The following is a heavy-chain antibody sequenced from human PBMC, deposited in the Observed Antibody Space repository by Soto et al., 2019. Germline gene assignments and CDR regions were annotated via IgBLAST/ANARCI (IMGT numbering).Heavy chain of an antibody. CDR3: ARGYCSGGSCHYYYYYYMDV. Sequence: ASVKVSCKAYGYTFTDYFIHWVRQAPGQGLEWMGLVKSSGGGTVYAQDFQGRITMTRDTSTSTVYMEVSSLRSEDTAVYYCARGYCSGGSCHYYYYYYMDVWGKGTTVLVSS. CDR1: GYTFTDYF. J-gene: IGHJ6*03. D-gene: IGHD2-15*01. V-gene: IGHV1-46*03. CDR2: VKSSGGGT.